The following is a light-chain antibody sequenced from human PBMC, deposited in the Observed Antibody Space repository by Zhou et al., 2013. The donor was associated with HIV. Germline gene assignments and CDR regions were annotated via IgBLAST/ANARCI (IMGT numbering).Light chain of an antibody. J-gene: IGKJ1*01. Sequence: DIQMTQSPSTRSASIGDTVTITCRASQSISGWVAWYQQKPGRAPKLLIYRASSLESGVPSRFSGSGSGTEFTLTISSLQPDDFATYYCQQYNSYSPWTFGQGTKVEIK. CDR1: QSISGW. CDR3: QQYNSYSPWT. CDR2: RAS. V-gene: IGKV1-5*03.